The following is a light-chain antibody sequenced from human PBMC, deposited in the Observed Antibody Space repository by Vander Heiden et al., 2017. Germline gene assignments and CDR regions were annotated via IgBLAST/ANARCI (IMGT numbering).Light chain of an antibody. J-gene: IGLJ3*02. V-gene: IGLV3-25*03. CDR2: KDS. Sequence: SYELTQPPSVSVSPGQTARITCAGDALPKQYAYWYQQKPGQAPVLVIYKDSERPSGIPERFSGPSSGTTVTLTISGVQAEDEADYYCQSADSSGTSWVFGGGTKLTVL. CDR3: QSADSSGTSWV. CDR1: ALPKQY.